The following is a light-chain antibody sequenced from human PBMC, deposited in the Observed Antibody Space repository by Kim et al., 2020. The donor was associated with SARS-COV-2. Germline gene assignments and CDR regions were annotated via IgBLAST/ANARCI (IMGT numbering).Light chain of an antibody. V-gene: IGKV1-5*02. CDR1: QSIDTN. CDR2: DAS. Sequence: SASVGDRVTIICRASQSIDTNLAWHQQKPGKAPRLLVFDASSLGSGVPSRFSSSGSGTEFTLTISSRQPDDFATYYCHQYNSPWTFGQGTKVDIK. J-gene: IGKJ1*01. CDR3: HQYNSPWT.